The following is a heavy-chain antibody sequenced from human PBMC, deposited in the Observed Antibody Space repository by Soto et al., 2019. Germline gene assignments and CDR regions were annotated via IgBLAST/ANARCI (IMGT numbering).Heavy chain of an antibody. CDR1: GYIFSSYG. D-gene: IGHD6-19*01. CDR2: ISGYNGNT. Sequence: QVQLVQSEGEVKKPGASVKVSCKASGYIFSSYGISWVRQAPGQGLEWMGWISGYNGNTNYAQRLQGRGTMTTDTSTTTAFMELTSLRSDDTAVYYCARERGWAFDDWGQGTLVTVSS. V-gene: IGHV1-18*01. CDR3: ARERGWAFDD. J-gene: IGHJ4*02.